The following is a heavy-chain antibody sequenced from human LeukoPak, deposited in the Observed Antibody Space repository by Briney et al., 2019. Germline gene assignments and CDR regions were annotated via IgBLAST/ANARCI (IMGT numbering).Heavy chain of an antibody. CDR3: ARGDILTGYSFPTFDY. Sequence: PGRSLRLSCAASGFTFDAYAMNWVRQAPGKGLEWVSSISSSSTYIYYADSVKGRFTISRDNAKNSLYLQMNSLRAEDTAVYYCARGDILTGYSFPTFDYWGQGTLVTVSS. J-gene: IGHJ4*02. CDR2: ISSSSTYI. CDR1: GFTFDAYA. D-gene: IGHD3-9*01. V-gene: IGHV3-21*01.